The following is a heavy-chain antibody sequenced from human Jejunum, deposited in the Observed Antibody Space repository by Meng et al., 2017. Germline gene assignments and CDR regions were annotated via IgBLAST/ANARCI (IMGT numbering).Heavy chain of an antibody. CDR1: GGSITSTKW. D-gene: IGHD2-21*01. CDR2: VFHSGTP. J-gene: IGHJ4*02. Sequence: GPGLGTPSGALSLTCPVSGGSITSTKWWRWVRQTPGKGLEWIGEVFHSGTPNYNPSLMRRLTMSVDKSKNQFSLNLTSVTAADTAVYYCASRPVGIRTYYFDCWGQGTLVTVSS. CDR3: ASRPVGIRTYYFDC. V-gene: IGHV4-4*02.